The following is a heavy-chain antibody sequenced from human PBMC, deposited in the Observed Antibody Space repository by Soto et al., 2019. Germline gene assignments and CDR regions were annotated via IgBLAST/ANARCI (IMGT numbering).Heavy chain of an antibody. V-gene: IGHV4-31*03. CDR1: GGSSSSGAYY. Sequence: SETLSLTCTVSGGSSSSGAYYWNWIRQHPGKGLEWIGYIYYDGSTYYNPSLESRVTISVDTSKNQFSLKLSSVTAADTAVYYCARATAAAGKNYYYYYMDVWGKGTTVTVSS. J-gene: IGHJ6*03. CDR3: ARATAAAGKNYYYYYMDV. D-gene: IGHD6-13*01. CDR2: IYYDGST.